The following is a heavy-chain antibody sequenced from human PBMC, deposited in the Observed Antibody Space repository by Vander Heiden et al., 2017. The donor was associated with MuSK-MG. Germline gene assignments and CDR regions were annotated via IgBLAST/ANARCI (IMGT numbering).Heavy chain of an antibody. CDR2: ISSSSSYI. Sequence: EVQLVESGGGLVKPGGSLRPSCAASGFTFSSYSRNWVRQAPGKGLEWVSSISSSSSYIYYADSVKGRFTISRDNAKNSLYLQMNSLRAEDTAVYYCARAHTAMVEADAFDIWGQGTMVTVSS. CDR1: GFTFSSYS. CDR3: ARAHTAMVEADAFDI. D-gene: IGHD5-18*01. V-gene: IGHV3-21*01. J-gene: IGHJ3*02.